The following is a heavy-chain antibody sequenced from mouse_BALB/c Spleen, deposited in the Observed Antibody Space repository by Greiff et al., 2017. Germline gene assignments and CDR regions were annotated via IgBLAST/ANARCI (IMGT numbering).Heavy chain of an antibody. Sequence: QVHVKQSGAELVKPGASVKLSCKASGYTFTSYWMHWVKQRPGQGLEWIGEIDPSDSYTNYNQKFKGKATLTVDKSSSTAYMQLSSLTSEDSAVYYCARGGYYGSSYWYFDVWGAGTTVTVSS. V-gene: IGHV1-69*02. CDR1: GYTFTSYW. D-gene: IGHD1-1*01. CDR3: ARGGYYGSSYWYFDV. J-gene: IGHJ1*01. CDR2: IDPSDSYT.